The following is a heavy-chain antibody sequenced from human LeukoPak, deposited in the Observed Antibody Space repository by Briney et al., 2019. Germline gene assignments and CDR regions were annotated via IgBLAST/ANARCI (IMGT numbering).Heavy chain of an antibody. J-gene: IGHJ4*02. CDR1: GFTFSSYA. CDR3: ANSDCCSGYYPPPDY. CDR2: ISGSGGST. V-gene: IGHV3-23*01. D-gene: IGHD3-3*01. Sequence: PGGSLRLSCAASGFTFSSYAMSWVRQAPGKGLEWVSAISGSGGSTYYADSVKGRFTISRDNSKNTLYLQMNSLRAEDTAVYYCANSDCCSGYYPPPDYWGQGTLVTVSS.